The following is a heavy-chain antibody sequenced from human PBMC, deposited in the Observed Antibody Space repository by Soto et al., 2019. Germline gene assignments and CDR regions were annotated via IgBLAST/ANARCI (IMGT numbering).Heavy chain of an antibody. D-gene: IGHD3-10*01. CDR2: ISGSGGST. J-gene: IGHJ4*02. CDR3: AKSEGITMVRGVIIRSFDY. Sequence: PGGSLRLSCAASGFTFSSYAMSWVRQAPGKGLEWVSAISGSGGSTYYADSVKGRFTISRDNSKNTLYLQMNSLRAEDTAVYYCAKSEGITMVRGVIIRSFDYWGQGTLVTVSS. CDR1: GFTFSSYA. V-gene: IGHV3-23*01.